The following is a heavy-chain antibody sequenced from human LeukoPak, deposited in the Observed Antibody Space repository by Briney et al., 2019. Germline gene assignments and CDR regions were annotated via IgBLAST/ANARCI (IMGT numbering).Heavy chain of an antibody. CDR1: GYSFTSYW. Sequence: GESLKISCKGSGYSFTSYWIGWVRQAPGQGLEWMGWISAYNGNTDYAQKLQGRVTMTTDTSTSTAYMELRSLRSDDTAVYYCARDSSMVRGVIGDYWGQGTLVTVSS. D-gene: IGHD3-10*01. CDR2: ISAYNGNT. V-gene: IGHV1-18*04. J-gene: IGHJ4*02. CDR3: ARDSSMVRGVIGDY.